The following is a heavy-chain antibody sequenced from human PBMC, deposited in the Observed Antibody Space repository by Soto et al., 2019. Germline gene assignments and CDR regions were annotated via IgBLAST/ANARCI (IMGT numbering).Heavy chain of an antibody. CDR1: GFSLSTSGVG. Sequence: QITLKESGPTLVKPTQTLTLTCTFSGFSLSTSGVGVGWIRQPPGKALEWLALIYWDDDKRYSPSLKSRLTITKDTFKNQVVLTMTNMDPVDTATYYCAHLAPNCSGGSCYYGWFDPWGQGTLVTVSS. CDR3: AHLAPNCSGGSCYYGWFDP. V-gene: IGHV2-5*02. CDR2: IYWDDDK. J-gene: IGHJ5*02. D-gene: IGHD2-15*01.